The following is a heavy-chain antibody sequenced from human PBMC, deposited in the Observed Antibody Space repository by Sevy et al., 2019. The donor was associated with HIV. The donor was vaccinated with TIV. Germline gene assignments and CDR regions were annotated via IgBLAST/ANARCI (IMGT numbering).Heavy chain of an antibody. CDR3: AKRGNYDSRYWYFDL. V-gene: IGHV3-23*01. CDR2: IGGSGTST. J-gene: IGHJ2*01. CDR1: AFTFSCCA. D-gene: IGHD3-22*01. Sequence: GGSLRLSCEASAFTFSCCAMTWVRQTPGKGLEWVSTIGGSGTSTFYADSVRGRFIISRDNSKNTLFLQMNSLRAEDTAVYFCAKRGNYDSRYWYFDLWGRGTLVTVSS.